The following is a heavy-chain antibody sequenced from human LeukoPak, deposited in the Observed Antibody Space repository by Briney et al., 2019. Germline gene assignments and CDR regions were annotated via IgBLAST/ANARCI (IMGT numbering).Heavy chain of an antibody. CDR1: GGSISSSSYF. D-gene: IGHD3-22*01. V-gene: IGHV4-39*01. Sequence: SETLSLTCTVSGGSISSSSYFWGWIRQPPGKGLEWIGNIDHSVNTDYNPSLKSRVTISKDTSKNQFSLNVTSVSAADTAVYYCARRYYDSSASARDYLDYWGQGSLVTVSS. CDR3: ARRYYDSSASARDYLDY. J-gene: IGHJ4*02. CDR2: IDHSVNT.